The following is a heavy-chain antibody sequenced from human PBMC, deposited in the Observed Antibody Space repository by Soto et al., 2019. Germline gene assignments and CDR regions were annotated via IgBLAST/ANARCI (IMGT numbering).Heavy chain of an antibody. CDR2: IYSGGST. V-gene: IGHV3-53*04. CDR3: ARVAVAGAFDI. CDR1: GFTVSSNY. J-gene: IGHJ3*02. D-gene: IGHD6-19*01. Sequence: GGSLRLSCAASGFTVSSNYMSWVRQAPGKGLEWFSVIYSGGSTYYADSVKGRFTISRHNSKNTLYLQMNSLRAEDTAVYYCARVAVAGAFDIWGQGTMVTVSS.